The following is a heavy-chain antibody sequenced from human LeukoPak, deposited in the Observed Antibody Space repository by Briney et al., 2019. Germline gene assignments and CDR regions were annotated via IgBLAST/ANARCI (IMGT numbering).Heavy chain of an antibody. CDR3: AKGSGRGYSYGLEY. CDR2: ISSSAGST. D-gene: IGHD5-18*01. Sequence: GGSLRLSCVASGFTFSSYGMTWVRQAPGKGPEWVSVISSSAGSTYYADSVKGRFTIPRDNSKNTLYLQMNSLRAEDTAVYYCAKGSGRGYSYGLEYWGQGTLVTVSS. J-gene: IGHJ4*02. V-gene: IGHV3-23*01. CDR1: GFTFSSYG.